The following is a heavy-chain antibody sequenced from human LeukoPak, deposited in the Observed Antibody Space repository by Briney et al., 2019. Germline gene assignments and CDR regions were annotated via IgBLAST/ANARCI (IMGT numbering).Heavy chain of an antibody. D-gene: IGHD3-10*01. CDR3: ARSRGRKVTPFDY. CDR1: GGSISTYY. J-gene: IGHJ4*02. Sequence: PSEPLSLTCTVSGGSISTYYWSWIRQPPGKGLEWIGYIYTSGSTDYNPPLKSRVTISLDTSNNQFSLNLNSVTAADTAVYYCARSRGRKVTPFDYWGQGILVTVSS. CDR2: IYTSGST. V-gene: IGHV4-4*09.